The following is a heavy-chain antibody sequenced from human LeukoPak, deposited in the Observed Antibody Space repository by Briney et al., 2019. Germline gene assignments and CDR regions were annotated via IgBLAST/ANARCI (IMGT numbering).Heavy chain of an antibody. Sequence: SGGSLRLSCAASGFTFSDYSMNWVRQAPGKGLEWVSYISSSSSYISYADSLKGRFTISRDNAKNSLYLQMNSLRAEDTAVYYCARDILTGYYRRGNWFDPWGQGTLVTVSS. CDR1: GFTFSDYS. CDR3: ARDILTGYYRRGNWFDP. J-gene: IGHJ5*02. CDR2: ISSSSSYI. D-gene: IGHD3-9*01. V-gene: IGHV3-21*01.